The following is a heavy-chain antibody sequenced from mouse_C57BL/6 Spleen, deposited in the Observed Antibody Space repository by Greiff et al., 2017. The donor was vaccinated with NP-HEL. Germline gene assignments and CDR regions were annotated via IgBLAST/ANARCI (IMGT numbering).Heavy chain of an antibody. CDR2: IYPRSGNT. V-gene: IGHV1-81*01. CDR3: ARYKDYSNYGDFDY. CDR1: GYTFTSYG. J-gene: IGHJ2*01. Sequence: QVQLKQSGAELARPGASVKLSCKASGYTFTSYGISWVKQRTGQGLEWIGEIYPRSGNTYYNEKFKGKATLTADKSSSTAYMELRSLTSEDSAVYFCARYKDYSNYGDFDYWGQGTTLTVSS. D-gene: IGHD2-5*01.